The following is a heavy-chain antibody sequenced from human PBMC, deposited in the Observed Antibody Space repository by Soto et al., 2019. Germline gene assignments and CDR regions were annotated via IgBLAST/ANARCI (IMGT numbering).Heavy chain of an antibody. V-gene: IGHV3-23*01. D-gene: IGHD2-8*01. Sequence: EVQLLESGGDLVQPGGSLRLSCAAAGFTLTRNAMVWVRQTPGKGLEWVCGVSNGGDYIYYADSVKGRFTVSRDHSKNTLHLQMNTLSADDTALYYCAKDHGPRGTNNCYFDLWGRGTRVTVSS. CDR1: GFTLTRNA. CDR2: VSNGGDYI. J-gene: IGHJ2*01. CDR3: AKDHGPRGTNNCYFDL.